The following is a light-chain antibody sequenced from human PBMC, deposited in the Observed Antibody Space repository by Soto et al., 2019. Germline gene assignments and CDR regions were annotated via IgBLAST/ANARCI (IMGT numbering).Light chain of an antibody. CDR3: HQSYTSRA. Sequence: IPVTQSPISLSASVGDRVTITCRASETISTFLNWYQQKPGKAPKLLIYAASSLQSGVPSMFSGSGSWTDFTLTIISLQPEDFATYYCHQSYTSRAFGPGTKVDIK. CDR1: ETISTF. V-gene: IGKV1-39*01. CDR2: AAS. J-gene: IGKJ1*01.